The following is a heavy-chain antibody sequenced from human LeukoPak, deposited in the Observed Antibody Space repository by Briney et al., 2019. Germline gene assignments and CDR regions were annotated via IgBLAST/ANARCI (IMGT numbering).Heavy chain of an antibody. Sequence: GGSLRLSCAASGFTVSSNYMSWVRQAPGKGLEWVSVIYSGGSTYYADSVKGRFTISRDNSKNTLYLQMNSLRAEDTAVYYCARDSGPGVRGSYYCGMDVWGKGTTVTVSS. CDR2: IYSGGST. CDR3: ARDSGPGVRGSYYCGMDV. D-gene: IGHD3-10*01. CDR1: GFTVSSNY. J-gene: IGHJ6*04. V-gene: IGHV3-53*01.